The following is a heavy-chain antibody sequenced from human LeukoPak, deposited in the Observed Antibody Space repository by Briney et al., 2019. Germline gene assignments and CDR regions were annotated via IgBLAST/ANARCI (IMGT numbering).Heavy chain of an antibody. CDR3: ASRQDLNYYYYYMDV. V-gene: IGHV4-34*01. CDR2: INHSGST. Sequence: SETLSLTCAVYGGSFSGYYWSWIRQPPGEGLEWIGEINHSGSTNYNPSLKSRVTISVDTSKNQFSLKLSSVIAADTAVYYCASRQDLNYYYYYMDVWGKGTTVTVSS. J-gene: IGHJ6*03. CDR1: GGSFSGYY.